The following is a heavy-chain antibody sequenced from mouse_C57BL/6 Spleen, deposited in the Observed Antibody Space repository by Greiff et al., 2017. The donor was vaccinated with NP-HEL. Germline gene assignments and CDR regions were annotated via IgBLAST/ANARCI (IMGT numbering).Heavy chain of an antibody. CDR3: AREGPTVVADC. CDR1: GYTFTSYW. J-gene: IGHJ2*01. Sequence: QVQLQQPGAELVRPGSSVKLSCKASGYTFTSYWMHWVKQRPIQGLEWIGNIDPSDSETHYNQKFKDKATLTVDKSSSTAYMQLSSLTSEDSAVYYCAREGPTVVADCWGQGTTLTVST. V-gene: IGHV1-52*01. CDR2: IDPSDSET. D-gene: IGHD1-1*01.